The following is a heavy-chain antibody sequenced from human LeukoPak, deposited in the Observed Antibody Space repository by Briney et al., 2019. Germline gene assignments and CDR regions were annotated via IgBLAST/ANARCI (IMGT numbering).Heavy chain of an antibody. V-gene: IGHV3-23*01. CDR2: ISGSGGST. Sequence: GGSLRLSCAASGFTFSSYAMSWVRQAPGKGLEWVSAISGSGGSTYYADSVKGRFTISRDNSKNTLYLQMNSLRAEDTAVYCCASRDTAMVAFDYWGQGALVTVSS. CDR3: ASRDTAMVAFDY. CDR1: GFTFSSYA. J-gene: IGHJ4*02. D-gene: IGHD5-18*01.